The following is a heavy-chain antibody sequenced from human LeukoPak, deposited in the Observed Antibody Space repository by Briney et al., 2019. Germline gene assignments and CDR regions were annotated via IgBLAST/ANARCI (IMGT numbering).Heavy chain of an antibody. D-gene: IGHD3-9*01. V-gene: IGHV1-18*01. J-gene: IGHJ6*02. CDR2: ISAYNGNT. Sequence: GASVTVSCKASGYTLTGYGFSWGGQALGKGLEGMGWISAYNGNTNYAQKLQGRVTMTTDTSTSTAYMELRSLRSDDTAVYYCARVIRYFDLYGMDVWGQGTTVTVSS. CDR3: ARVIRYFDLYGMDV. CDR1: GYTLTGYG.